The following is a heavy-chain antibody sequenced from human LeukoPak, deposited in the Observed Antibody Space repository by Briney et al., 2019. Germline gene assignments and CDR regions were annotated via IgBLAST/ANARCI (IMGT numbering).Heavy chain of an antibody. CDR3: AREPYYDFWSGYYKPHDAFDI. V-gene: IGHV3-21*01. CDR2: ISSSSSYI. J-gene: IGHJ3*02. Sequence: GGSLRLSCAASGFTFSCYSMNWVRQAPGKGLEWVSSISSSSSYIYYADSVKGRFTISRDNAKNSLYLQMNSLRAEDTAVYYCAREPYYDFWSGYYKPHDAFDIWGQGTMVTVSS. D-gene: IGHD3-3*01. CDR1: GFTFSCYS.